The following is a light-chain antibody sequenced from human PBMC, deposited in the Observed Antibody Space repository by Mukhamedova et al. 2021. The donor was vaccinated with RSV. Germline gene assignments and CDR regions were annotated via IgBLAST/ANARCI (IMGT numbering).Light chain of an antibody. CDR3: QQYGSSGT. CDR1: QSVSSSY. CDR2: GAS. V-gene: IGKV3-20*01. Sequence: RATLSCRASQSVSSSYLAWYQQKPGQAPRLLIYGASSRATGIPDRFSGSGSGTDFTLTISRLEPEDFAAYYCQQYGSSGTFGQGTK. J-gene: IGKJ1*01.